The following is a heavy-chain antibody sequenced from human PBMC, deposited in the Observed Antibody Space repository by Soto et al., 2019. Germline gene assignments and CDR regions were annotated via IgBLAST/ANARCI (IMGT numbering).Heavy chain of an antibody. D-gene: IGHD6-6*01. CDR3: ARGPRAGEYSSSEYFDY. CDR2: MNPNSGNT. Sequence: GASVKVSCKASGYTFTSYDINWVRQATGQGLEWMGWMNPNSGNTGYAQKFQGRVTMTRNTSISTAYMELSSLRSEDTAVYYCARGPRAGEYSSSEYFDYWGQGTLVTVSS. V-gene: IGHV1-8*01. CDR1: GYTFTSYD. J-gene: IGHJ4*02.